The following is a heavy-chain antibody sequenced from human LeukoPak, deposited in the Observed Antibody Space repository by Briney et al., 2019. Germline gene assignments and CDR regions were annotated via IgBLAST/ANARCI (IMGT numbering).Heavy chain of an antibody. J-gene: IGHJ6*03. Sequence: QPGGSLRLSCAASGFTFSSYAMTWVRQAPGKGLEWVSGISGSDGRTYYADSVKGRFTISRDNSKNTLYLQMNSLRAEDTAVYYCAKLGGDHKYYYYYMDVWGKGTTVTVSS. CDR2: ISGSDGRT. CDR3: AKLGGDHKYYYYYMDV. V-gene: IGHV3-23*01. D-gene: IGHD2-21*02. CDR1: GFTFSSYA.